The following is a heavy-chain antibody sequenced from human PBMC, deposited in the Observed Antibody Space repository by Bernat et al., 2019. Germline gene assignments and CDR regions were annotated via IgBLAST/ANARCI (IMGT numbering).Heavy chain of an antibody. CDR1: GGSFSGYY. J-gene: IGHJ5*02. CDR3: ARGVGAGPKDNWFDP. CDR2: INHSGST. Sequence: KPSETLSLTCAVYGGSFSGYYWSWIRQPPGTGLEWIGEINHSGSTNYNPSLKSRVTISVDTSKNQFSLKLSSVTAADTAVYYWARGVGAGPKDNWFDPWGQGTLVTVSS. D-gene: IGHD3-10*01. V-gene: IGHV4-34*01.